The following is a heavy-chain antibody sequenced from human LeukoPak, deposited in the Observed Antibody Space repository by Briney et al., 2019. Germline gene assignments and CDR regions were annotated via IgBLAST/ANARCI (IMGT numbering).Heavy chain of an antibody. D-gene: IGHD5-18*01. CDR3: AELTDTAMASGY. CDR2: IRYDGSNK. Sequence: GGSLRLSCAASGFTFSSYGMHRVRQAPGKGLERVAFIRYDGSNKYYADSVKGRFTISRDNSKNTLYLQMNSLRAEDTAVYYCAELTDTAMASGYWGQGTLVTVSS. V-gene: IGHV3-30*02. CDR1: GFTFSSYG. J-gene: IGHJ4*02.